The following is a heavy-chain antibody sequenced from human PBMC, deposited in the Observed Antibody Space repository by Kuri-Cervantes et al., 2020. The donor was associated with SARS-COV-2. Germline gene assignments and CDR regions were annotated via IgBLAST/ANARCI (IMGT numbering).Heavy chain of an antibody. J-gene: IGHJ6*02. Sequence: GESLKISCAASGFTFSSYGMHWVRQAPGKGLEWVAVISYDGSNKYYADSVKGRFTISRDNSKNTLYLQMNSLRAEDTAVYYCAKDLGDIVVVPAAMLPQGMDVWGQGTMVTVAS. CDR3: AKDLGDIVVVPAAMLPQGMDV. CDR2: ISYDGSNK. V-gene: IGHV3-30*18. CDR1: GFTFSSYG. D-gene: IGHD2-2*01.